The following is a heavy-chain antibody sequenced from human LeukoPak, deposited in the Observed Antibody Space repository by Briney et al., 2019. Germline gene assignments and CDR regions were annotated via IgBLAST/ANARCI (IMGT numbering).Heavy chain of an antibody. D-gene: IGHD1-1*01. CDR3: ARDRYRSIDY. V-gene: IGHV3-74*01. CDR2: IDSDGSGS. CDR1: GFTFSSYW. Sequence: GGSLRLSCAASGFTFSSYWMHWVRQAPGKGLVWVSRIDSDGSGSSNADSVKGRFTISRDNAKNTLYLQMNSLRAEDTAVYYCARDRYRSIDYWGQGTLVTVSS. J-gene: IGHJ4*02.